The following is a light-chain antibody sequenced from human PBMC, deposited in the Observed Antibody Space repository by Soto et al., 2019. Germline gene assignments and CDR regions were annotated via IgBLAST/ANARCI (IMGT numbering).Light chain of an antibody. CDR2: GAS. J-gene: IGKJ2*01. V-gene: IGKV1-39*01. CDR1: QSISTF. Sequence: DTQMTQSPSALSACVGDRVTITCRTSQSISTFLSWYQQKPGKAPRLLIYGASSLQSGVPSRFSGSGSGTDFTLTISSLQPEDSATYYCQRSYSTPMYTFGQGTKLEIK. CDR3: QRSYSTPMYT.